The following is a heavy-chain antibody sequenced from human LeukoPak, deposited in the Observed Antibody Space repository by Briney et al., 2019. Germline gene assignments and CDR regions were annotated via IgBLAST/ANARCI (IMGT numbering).Heavy chain of an antibody. CDR3: AGTKYGGY. Sequence: SETLSLTCTVSGASISSYYWSWIRQPPGKGLEWIGYIDHSGNTNCDPSLKSRVTISVDTSNNQFSLNLNSVTAADTAMYYCAGTKYGGYWGQGTLVTVSS. J-gene: IGHJ4*02. D-gene: IGHD2-2*01. V-gene: IGHV4-59*01. CDR1: GASISSYY. CDR2: IDHSGNT.